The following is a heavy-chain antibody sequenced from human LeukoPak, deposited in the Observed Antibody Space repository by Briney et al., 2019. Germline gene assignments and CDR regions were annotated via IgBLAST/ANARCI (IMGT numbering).Heavy chain of an antibody. CDR1: GFTFSSYS. CDR2: ISSSSRTI. J-gene: IGHJ6*02. V-gene: IGHV3-48*02. D-gene: IGHD3-22*01. CDR3: ARQYYYDSSGYYYYYYGMDV. Sequence: PGGSLRLSCAASGFTFSSYSMNWVRQAPGKGLEWVSYISSSSRTIYYADSVKGRFTISRDNAKNSLYLQMNSLRDEDTAVYYCARQYYYDSSGYYYYYYGMDVWGQGTTVTVSS.